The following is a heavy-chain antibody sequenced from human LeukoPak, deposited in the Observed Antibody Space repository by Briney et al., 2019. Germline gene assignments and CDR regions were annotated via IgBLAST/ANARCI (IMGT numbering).Heavy chain of an antibody. CDR3: ARVSGSYSRGLDY. CDR2: IYYSGST. V-gene: IGHV4-31*03. J-gene: IGHJ4*02. Sequence: SETLSLTCTVSGGSISSGGYYWSWIRQHPGKGLEWIGYIYYSGSTYYNPSLKSRVTISVDKSKNQFSLKLNSVTAADTAVYYCARVSGSYSRGLDYWGQGTLVSVSS. D-gene: IGHD1-26*01. CDR1: GGSISSGGYY.